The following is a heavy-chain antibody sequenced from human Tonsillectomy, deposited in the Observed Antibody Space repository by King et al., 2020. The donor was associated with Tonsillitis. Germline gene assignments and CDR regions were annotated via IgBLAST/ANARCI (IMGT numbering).Heavy chain of an antibody. CDR3: ARDLRSDLYGMDV. CDR1: GFTFSSYA. V-gene: IGHV3-30-3*01. J-gene: IGHJ6*02. Sequence: VQLVESGGGVVQPGRSLRLSCAASGFTFSSYAMHWVRQAPGKGLEWVAGISYDGSKKYYADSVKGRFTISRDNSKNTLYLQMNSLRAEDTAVYYCARDLRSDLYGMDVWGQGTTVTVSS. D-gene: IGHD3-3*01. CDR2: ISYDGSKK.